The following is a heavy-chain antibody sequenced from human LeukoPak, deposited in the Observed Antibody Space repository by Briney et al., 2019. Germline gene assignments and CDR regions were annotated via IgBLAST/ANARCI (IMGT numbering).Heavy chain of an antibody. Sequence: GVSLRLSCAASGLTVSSSYMSWVRQAPGKGLEWVSIIYNDCSTYYADSMKGRFTISRDNSKNTLYLQVNSLRAEDTAMYYCARNILFAFDIWGQGTMVTVSS. J-gene: IGHJ3*02. D-gene: IGHD2/OR15-2a*01. V-gene: IGHV3-53*01. CDR3: ARNILFAFDI. CDR1: GLTVSSSY. CDR2: IYNDCST.